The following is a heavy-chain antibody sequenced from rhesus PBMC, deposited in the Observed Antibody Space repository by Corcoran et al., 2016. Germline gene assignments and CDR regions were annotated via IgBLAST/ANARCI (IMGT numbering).Heavy chain of an antibody. CDR3: ARDSYGLDS. CDR2: IYGSGLSS. CDR1: GGSISSSY. J-gene: IGHJ6*01. V-gene: IGHV4-169*02. Sequence: QLQLQESGPGLVKPSETLSVTCAVSGGSISSSYWSWIRQAPGKGLEWIGYIYGSGLSSTYNPSLKSRVTRSVDTSKNQFSLKLSSGTAADTAVYYCARDSYGLDSWGQGVVVTVSS.